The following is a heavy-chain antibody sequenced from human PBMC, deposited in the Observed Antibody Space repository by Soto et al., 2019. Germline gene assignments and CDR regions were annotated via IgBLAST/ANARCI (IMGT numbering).Heavy chain of an antibody. V-gene: IGHV4-34*01. CDR3: ARAPKVSGSSQTRPDF. J-gene: IGHJ4*02. D-gene: IGHD6-6*01. CDR2: ISQSGNT. Sequence: TLSLTCSIYSGSFSGYYWSWIRHPPGKGLEWIGEISQSGNTNYSPSLKSRVSISIDTSKKQFSLNLASVSAADTAVYYCARAPKVSGSSQTRPDFWGQGTLVTVSS. CDR1: SGSFSGYY.